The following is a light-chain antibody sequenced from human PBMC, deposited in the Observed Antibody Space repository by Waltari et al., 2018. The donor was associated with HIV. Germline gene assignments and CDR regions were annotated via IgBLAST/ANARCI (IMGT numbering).Light chain of an antibody. CDR2: DNS. Sequence: QSVLTQPPSVSAAPGQKVTISCSGSSSNTGNNYVSWYQQLPGTAPKLLIYDNSERPSGIPARFSGSKSGTSATLGITGLQTGDEADYYCGTWDSSLSAWVFGGGTKLTVL. J-gene: IGLJ3*02. CDR3: GTWDSSLSAWV. V-gene: IGLV1-51*01. CDR1: SSNTGNNY.